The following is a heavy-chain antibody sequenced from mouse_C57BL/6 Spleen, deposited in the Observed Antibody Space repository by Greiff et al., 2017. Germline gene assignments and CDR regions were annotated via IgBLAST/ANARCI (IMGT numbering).Heavy chain of an antibody. J-gene: IGHJ2*01. Sequence: EVMLVESGGDLVKPGGSLKLSCAASGFTFSSYGMSWVRQTPDKRLEWVATISSGGSYTYYPDSVKGRFTISRDNAKNTLYLQMSSLKSEDTAMYYCARQLLLRGVEGGFDYWGQGTTLTVSS. D-gene: IGHD1-1*01. CDR2: ISSGGSYT. CDR3: ARQLLLRGVEGGFDY. CDR1: GFTFSSYG. V-gene: IGHV5-6*01.